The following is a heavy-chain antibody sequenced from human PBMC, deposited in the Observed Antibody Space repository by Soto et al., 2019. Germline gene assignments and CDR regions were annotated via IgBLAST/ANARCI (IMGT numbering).Heavy chain of an antibody. CDR3: ARLDRYYHYMDV. CDR2: IYYSGST. D-gene: IGHD1-20*01. V-gene: IGHV4-59*08. J-gene: IGHJ6*03. Sequence: QVQLQESGPGLVKPSETLSLTCTVSGGSISSYYWTWIRHPPGKGLEWIGYIYYSGSTKYNPSLQSRVTISVATSKTQLSLKLSSVTAADTAVYYCARLDRYYHYMDVWGKGTTVTVSS. CDR1: GGSISSYY.